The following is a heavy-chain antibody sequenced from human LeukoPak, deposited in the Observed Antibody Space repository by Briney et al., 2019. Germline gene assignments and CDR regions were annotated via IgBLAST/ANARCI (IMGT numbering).Heavy chain of an antibody. CDR1: GFTFSSYG. CDR2: ISNDGNNK. V-gene: IGHV3-30*18. CDR3: AKDQGYFQN. Sequence: GGSLRLSCAASGFTFSSYGMHWVRQAPGKGLEWAAVISNDGNNKYYADSVKGRFTISRDNSKSTLYPQMNSLRAEDTAVYYCAKDQGYFQNWGQGTLVTVSS. J-gene: IGHJ1*01.